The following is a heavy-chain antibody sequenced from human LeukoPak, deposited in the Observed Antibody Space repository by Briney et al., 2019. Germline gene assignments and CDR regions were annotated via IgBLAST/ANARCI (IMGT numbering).Heavy chain of an antibody. CDR1: GFTFNDAW. CDR2: IKSRTDGGTT. D-gene: IGHD3-10*01. V-gene: IGHV3-15*01. Sequence: PGGSLRLSCATSGFTFNDAWMSWVRQAPGKGLEWVGRIKSRTDGGTTDYGAPVKGRFTISRDDSKNTLYLQMDRLKTEDTAVYYCTAGVGLGDFDYWGQGTLVTVSS. CDR3: TAGVGLGDFDY. J-gene: IGHJ4*02.